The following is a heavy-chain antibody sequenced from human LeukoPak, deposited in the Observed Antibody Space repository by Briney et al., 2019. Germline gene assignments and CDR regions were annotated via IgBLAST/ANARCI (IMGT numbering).Heavy chain of an antibody. J-gene: IGHJ4*02. CDR2: INPDSGGT. Sequence: GSVKVSCTASGYTFTGYDMHWVRQAPGQGLEWVGWINPDSGGTNYAEKVQGRVTMTRDTSMSTAYMELSRLRADDTAVYYCARTFYSNCFDYWGPGPLVTVSS. CDR1: GYTFTGYD. D-gene: IGHD4-11*01. V-gene: IGHV1-2*02. CDR3: ARTFYSNCFDY.